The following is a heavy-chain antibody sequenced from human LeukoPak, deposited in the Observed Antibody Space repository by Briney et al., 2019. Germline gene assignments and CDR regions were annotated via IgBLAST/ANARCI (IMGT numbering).Heavy chain of an antibody. V-gene: IGHV3-23*01. J-gene: IGHJ4*02. D-gene: IGHD1-1*01. Sequence: GGSLRLSCAASGFTFSRYAMSWVRQAPGEGREGVSDISCSGGSTYHADSVKGRFTVSRDNSKNTLYLQMNSLRAEDTAVYYCAKGYRTTGTTVDYWGLGTLVTVSS. CDR1: GFTFSRYA. CDR3: AKGYRTTGTTVDY. CDR2: ISCSGGST.